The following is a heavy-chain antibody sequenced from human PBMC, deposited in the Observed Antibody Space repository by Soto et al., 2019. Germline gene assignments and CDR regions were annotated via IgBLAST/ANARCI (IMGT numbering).Heavy chain of an antibody. CDR2: ISGSGGST. V-gene: IGHV3-23*01. Sequence: GGSLRLSCAASGFTFSRYAMTWVRQAPGKGLEWVSSISGSGGSTYYTNSVKGRFTISRDNAKNIMYLQMNSLRAEDTALYYCAIDIGPYYDLWSGYLNWFDPWGQGTLVTVSS. CDR1: GFTFSRYA. CDR3: AIDIGPYYDLWSGYLNWFDP. J-gene: IGHJ5*02. D-gene: IGHD3-3*01.